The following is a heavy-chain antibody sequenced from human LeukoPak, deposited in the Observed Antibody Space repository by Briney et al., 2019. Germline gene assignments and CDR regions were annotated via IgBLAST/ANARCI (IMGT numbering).Heavy chain of an antibody. CDR1: GYTFTSYD. V-gene: IGHV1-8*03. CDR2: MNPNSGNT. J-gene: IGHJ6*03. CDR3: ARGLRVRGVIYYYYYMDV. D-gene: IGHD3-10*01. Sequence: ASVKVSCKASGYTFTSYDINWVRQATGQGLEWMGWMNPNSGNTGYAQKFQGRVAITRNTSISTAYMELSSVRSEDTAVYYCARGLRVRGVIYYYYYMDVWGKGTTVTVSS.